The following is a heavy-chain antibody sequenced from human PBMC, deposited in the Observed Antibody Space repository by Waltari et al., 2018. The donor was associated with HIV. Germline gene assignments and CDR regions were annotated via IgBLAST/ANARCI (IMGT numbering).Heavy chain of an antibody. CDR3: ARSPSGYYLYYFDY. J-gene: IGHJ4*02. CDR2: IYHSGST. Sequence: QVQLQESGPGLVKPSETLSLTCAVSGYSISSGSYWGWIRQPPGKGLEWIGSIYHSGSTYYNPSLKSRVTISVDTSNNQFSLRLTSVTAADTAVYYCARSPSGYYLYYFDYWGQGTLVTVSS. V-gene: IGHV4-38-2*01. D-gene: IGHD3-22*01. CDR1: GYSISSGSY.